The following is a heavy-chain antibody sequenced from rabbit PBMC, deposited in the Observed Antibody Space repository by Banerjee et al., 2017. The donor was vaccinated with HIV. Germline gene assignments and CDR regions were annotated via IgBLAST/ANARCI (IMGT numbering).Heavy chain of an antibody. D-gene: IGHD2-1*01. Sequence: QEQLVESGGGLVQPEGSLTLTCTASGFDLSDYYWICWVRQAPGKGLEWIACIYIGSSGSTDYASWAKGRFTISKTSSTTVTLQMTSLTAADTATYFCARYYDAYPYYYFDLWGPGTLVTVS. CDR2: IYIGSSGST. V-gene: IGHV1S45*01. J-gene: IGHJ4*01. CDR3: ARYYDAYPYYYFDL. CDR1: GFDLSDYYW.